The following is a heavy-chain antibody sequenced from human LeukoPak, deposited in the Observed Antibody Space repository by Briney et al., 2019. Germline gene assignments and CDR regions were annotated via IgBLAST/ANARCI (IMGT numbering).Heavy chain of an antibody. J-gene: IGHJ4*02. Sequence: PGGSLRLSCAASGFTFSTYSMNWVRQAPGKGLEWVAVISYDGSNKYYADSVKGRFTISRDNSKNTLYLQMNSLRAEDTAAYYCARGTSFDYWGQGTLVTVSS. CDR2: ISYDGSNK. D-gene: IGHD3/OR15-3a*01. CDR1: GFTFSTYS. CDR3: ARGTSFDY. V-gene: IGHV3-30*03.